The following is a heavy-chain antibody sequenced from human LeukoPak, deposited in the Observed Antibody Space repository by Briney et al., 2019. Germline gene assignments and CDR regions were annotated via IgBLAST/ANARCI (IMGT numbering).Heavy chain of an antibody. D-gene: IGHD5-24*01. CDR1: GYTFTSYD. J-gene: IGHJ5*02. CDR2: MNPNSGNT. Sequence: ASVKVSCKASGYTFTSYDINWVRQATGQGLECMGWMNPNSGNTGYAQKFQGRVTMTRNTSISTAYMELSSLRSEDTAVYYCARHGGLANWFDPWGQGTLVTVSS. V-gene: IGHV1-8*01. CDR3: ARHGGLANWFDP.